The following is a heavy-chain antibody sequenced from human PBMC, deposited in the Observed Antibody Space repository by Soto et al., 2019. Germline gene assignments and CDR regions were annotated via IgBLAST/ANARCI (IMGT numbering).Heavy chain of an antibody. CDR2: ISNDGSNK. J-gene: IGHJ4*02. CDR1: GFTFSSYA. CDR3: GRDGAIVLMVYAFDY. V-gene: IGHV3-30-3*01. D-gene: IGHD2-8*01. Sequence: QVQLVESGGGVVQPGRSLRLSCAASGFTFSSYAMHWVRQAPGKGLEWVAVISNDGSNKYYADSVKGRFTISRDNSKNTLYLQMNSLRAEDTAVYYCGRDGAIVLMVYAFDYWGQGTLVTVSS.